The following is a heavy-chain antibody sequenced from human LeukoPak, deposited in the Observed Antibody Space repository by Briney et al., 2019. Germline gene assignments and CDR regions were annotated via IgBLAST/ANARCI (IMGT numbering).Heavy chain of an antibody. CDR3: ARTTDPPIVVVPAAMGFDP. J-gene: IGHJ5*02. V-gene: IGHV4-34*01. Sequence: PSETLSLTCAVYGGSFSGYYWSWIRQPPGKGLEWIGEINHSGSTNYNPSLKSRVTISVDTSKNQFSLKLSSVTAADTAVYYCARTTDPPIVVVPAAMGFDPWGQGTLVTVSS. D-gene: IGHD2-2*01. CDR2: INHSGST. CDR1: GGSFSGYY.